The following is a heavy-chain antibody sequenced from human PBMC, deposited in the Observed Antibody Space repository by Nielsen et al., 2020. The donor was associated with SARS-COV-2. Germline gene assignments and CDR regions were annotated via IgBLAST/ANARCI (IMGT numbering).Heavy chain of an antibody. CDR1: GGSISSSSYY. CDR2: IYYSGST. Sequence: SETLSLTCTVSGGSISSSSYYWGWIRQPPGKGLEWIGSIYYSGSTYYNPSLKSRVTISVDTSKNQFSLKLSSVTAADTAVYYCARDQTGYCSGGSCYSFLYYYYMDVWGKGTTVTVSS. J-gene: IGHJ6*03. CDR3: ARDQTGYCSGGSCYSFLYYYYMDV. D-gene: IGHD2-15*01. V-gene: IGHV4-39*07.